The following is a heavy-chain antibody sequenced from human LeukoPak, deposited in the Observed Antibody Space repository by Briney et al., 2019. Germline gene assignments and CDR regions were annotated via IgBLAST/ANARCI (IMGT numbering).Heavy chain of an antibody. CDR3: ARAEGSGSSFDY. D-gene: IGHD3-10*01. CDR1: GFPFRSFS. Sequence: GGSLGLSCVASGFPFRSFSMNWVRQAPEKGLEWVSSISSSSTYIYYADSVKGRFTISRDNAKNSLYLQMNSLRVEDTAVYYCARAEGSGSSFDYWGQRTLVTVSS. J-gene: IGHJ4*02. CDR2: ISSSSTYI. V-gene: IGHV3-21*01.